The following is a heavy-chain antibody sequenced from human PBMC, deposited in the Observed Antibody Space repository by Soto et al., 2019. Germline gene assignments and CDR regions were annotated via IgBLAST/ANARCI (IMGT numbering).Heavy chain of an antibody. CDR1: GFTFSSYS. D-gene: IGHD4-17*01. CDR2: CSSTTTYI. CDR3: AKDPPTVTRLFDY. J-gene: IGHJ4*02. Sequence: LRLSCAASGFTFSSYSMNWVRQAPGKGLEWVSSCSSTTTYIYYADSVKGRFTISRDNSKNTLYLQMNSLRAEDTAVYYCAKDPPTVTRLFDYWGQGTLVTVSS. V-gene: IGHV3-21*04.